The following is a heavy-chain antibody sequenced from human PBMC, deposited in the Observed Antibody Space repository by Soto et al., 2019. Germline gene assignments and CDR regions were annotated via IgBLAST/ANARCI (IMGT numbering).Heavy chain of an antibody. J-gene: IGHJ3*02. CDR1: GFTFSSYG. D-gene: IGHD3-10*01. CDR2: ISYDGSNK. V-gene: IGHV3-30*18. Sequence: ESGGGVVQPGRSLRLSCAASGFTFSSYGMHWVRQAPGKGLEWVAVISYDGSNKYYADSVKGRFTISRDNSKNTLYLQMNSLRAEDTAVYYCANDGSTGAFDIWGQGTMVTVSS. CDR3: ANDGSTGAFDI.